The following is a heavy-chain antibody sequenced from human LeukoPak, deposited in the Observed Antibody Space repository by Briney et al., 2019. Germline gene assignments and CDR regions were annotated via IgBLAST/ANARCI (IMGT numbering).Heavy chain of an antibody. CDR1: GFTFSSYS. Sequence: GGSLRLSCAASGFTFSSYSMNWVRQAPGKGLEWVSSISSSSSYIYYADSVKGRFTISRGNAKNSLYLQMNSQRAEDMALYYCTKALTDSSSSYFDNWGQGTLVTVSS. D-gene: IGHD6-6*01. CDR2: ISSSSSYI. J-gene: IGHJ4*02. V-gene: IGHV3-21*04. CDR3: TKALTDSSSSYFDN.